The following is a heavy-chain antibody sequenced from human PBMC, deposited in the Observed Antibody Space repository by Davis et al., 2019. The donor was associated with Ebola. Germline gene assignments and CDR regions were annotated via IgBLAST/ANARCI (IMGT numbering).Heavy chain of an antibody. D-gene: IGHD6-13*01. Sequence: AASVKVSCKASGYTFTGYDVHWVRQATGQGLEWMGWMNPNSGNTGYAQKFQGRVTMTRNTSISTAYMELSSLRSEDTAVYYCARALSLAAGVYWYFDLWGRGTQVTVSS. J-gene: IGHJ2*01. V-gene: IGHV1-8*01. CDR3: ARALSLAAGVYWYFDL. CDR1: GYTFTGYD. CDR2: MNPNSGNT.